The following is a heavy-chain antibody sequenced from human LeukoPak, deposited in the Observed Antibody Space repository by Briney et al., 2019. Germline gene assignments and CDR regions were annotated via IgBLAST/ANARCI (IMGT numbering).Heavy chain of an antibody. D-gene: IGHD3-22*01. CDR1: GFTFSSYG. CDR2: ISYDGSNK. V-gene: IGHV3-30*18. CDR3: AKDYATYYDNNKVLGGYDY. J-gene: IGHJ4*02. Sequence: GGSLRLSCAASGFTFSSYGMHWVRQAPGKGLEWVAVISYDGSNKYYADSVKGRFTISRDNSKNTLYLQMNSLRAEDTAVYYCAKDYATYYDNNKVLGGYDYWGQGTLVPVSS.